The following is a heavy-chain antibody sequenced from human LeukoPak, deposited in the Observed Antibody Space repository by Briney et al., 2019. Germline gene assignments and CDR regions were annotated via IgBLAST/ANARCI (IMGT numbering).Heavy chain of an antibody. D-gene: IGHD4-11*01. V-gene: IGHV5-51*01. CDR1: GYSFTNYW. Sequence: GESLKISCKSSGYSFTNYWIAWVRQMPGKGLEWMGIIYPGDSDTRYSPSFQGQVTISADKSISTAYLQWSSLKASDTAMYYCARPNEKGDYINYDYWGQGTLVTVSS. J-gene: IGHJ4*02. CDR2: IYPGDSDT. CDR3: ARPNEKGDYINYDY.